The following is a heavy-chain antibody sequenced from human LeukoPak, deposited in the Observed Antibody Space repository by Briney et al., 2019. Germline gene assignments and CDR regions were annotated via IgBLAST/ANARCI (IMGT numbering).Heavy chain of an antibody. CDR2: MNPNSGNT. D-gene: IGHD3-22*01. Sequence: ASVKVSCKASGYTFTSYDINWVRQATGQGLEWMGWMNPNSGNTGYAQKFQGRVTMTRNTSISTAYMELSSLRSEDTAVYYCARDPGYDKVFDYWGQGTLVTVSS. CDR3: ARDPGYDKVFDY. J-gene: IGHJ4*02. CDR1: GYTFTSYD. V-gene: IGHV1-8*01.